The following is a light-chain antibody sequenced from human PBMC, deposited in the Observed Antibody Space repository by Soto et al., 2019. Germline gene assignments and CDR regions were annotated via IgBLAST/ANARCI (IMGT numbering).Light chain of an antibody. CDR3: CSYAGSSTRV. CDR1: TSDVGSYNY. Sequence: QSALTQPRSVSGSPGQSVTISCTRYTSDVGSYNYVSWYQQHPGKPPKLMIYDVSKRPSGAPDRFSGSKSGNTASLTISGLQPEDAADYYCCSYAGSSTRVFGTGTKLTVL. J-gene: IGLJ1*01. CDR2: DVS. V-gene: IGLV2-11*01.